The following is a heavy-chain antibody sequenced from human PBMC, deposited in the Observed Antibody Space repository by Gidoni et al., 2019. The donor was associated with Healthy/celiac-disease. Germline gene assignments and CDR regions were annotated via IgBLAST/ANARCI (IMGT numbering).Heavy chain of an antibody. CDR1: GYTFTSYA. CDR2: INAGHGNT. D-gene: IGHD6-19*01. V-gene: IGHV1-3*01. Sequence: QVQLVQSGAEVKKPGDSVKVSCKASGYTFTSYAMHWVRQAPGQRLEWMGWINAGHGNTKDSQKCQGRVTITRDTSASTAYMELSSLRSEDTAVYYCARDFIDSSGLGYWGQGTLVTVSS. CDR3: ARDFIDSSGLGY. J-gene: IGHJ4*02.